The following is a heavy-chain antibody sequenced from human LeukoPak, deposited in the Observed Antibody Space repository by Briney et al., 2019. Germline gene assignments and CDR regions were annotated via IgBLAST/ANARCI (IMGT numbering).Heavy chain of an antibody. J-gene: IGHJ6*03. CDR1: GFTFSTYW. D-gene: IGHD3-10*01. CDR3: ARSPRFPFGVVFYYYMDV. V-gene: IGHV3-7*03. CDR2: IKQYGSDK. Sequence: PWGSLRLSCAASGFTFSTYWISWVREAPGKGLEWVANIKQYGSDKYYVYSVKVRFTISRDNYKNKLYLQMNSLRAEDTVVHYCARSPRFPFGVVFYYYMDVWGKGNTVTIS.